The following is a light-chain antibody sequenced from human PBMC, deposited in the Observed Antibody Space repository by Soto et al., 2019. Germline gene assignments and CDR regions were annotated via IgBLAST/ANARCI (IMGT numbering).Light chain of an antibody. Sequence: EIVLTQSPGTLSLSPGERATLSCRASQSVASSHLAWYRQKPGQTPRVIMYGASRRATGIPDRFSGGGSGTDFTLTISRLEPEDFAVYYCQHYHGWPITFGQGTRLEIK. CDR1: QSVASSH. J-gene: IGKJ5*01. V-gene: IGKV3-20*01. CDR3: QHYHGWPIT. CDR2: GAS.